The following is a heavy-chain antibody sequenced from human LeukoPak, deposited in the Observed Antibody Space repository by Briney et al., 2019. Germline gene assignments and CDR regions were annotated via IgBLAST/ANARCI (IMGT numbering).Heavy chain of an antibody. CDR2: IYYSGST. Sequence: PSETLSLTCTVSGGSISSYYWSWIRQPPGKGLEWIGYIYYSGSTNYNPSLKSRVTISVDTSKNQFSLELSSVTAADTAVYYCARSTDYGSGSYSFSYWGQGTLVTVSS. V-gene: IGHV4-59*01. CDR1: GGSISSYY. CDR3: ARSTDYGSGSYSFSY. J-gene: IGHJ4*02. D-gene: IGHD3-10*01.